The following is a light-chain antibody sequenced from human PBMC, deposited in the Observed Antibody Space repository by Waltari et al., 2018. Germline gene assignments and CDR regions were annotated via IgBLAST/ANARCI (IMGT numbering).Light chain of an antibody. CDR2: RDS. V-gene: IGLV3-9*01. Sequence: SYEVTQPLSVSVALGPTATITCEGNNIESKNVHWSHQKAGQAPVLVMYRDSIRPSGIPERFSGSNSGNTATLTITRVQAGDEGDYYCQVWNSGWVFGGGTKLTVL. CDR3: QVWNSGWV. CDR1: NIESKN. J-gene: IGLJ3*02.